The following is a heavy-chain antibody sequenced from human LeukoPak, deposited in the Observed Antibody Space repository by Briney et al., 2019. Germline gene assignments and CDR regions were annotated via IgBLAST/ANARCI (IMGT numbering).Heavy chain of an antibody. J-gene: IGHJ4*02. V-gene: IGHV4-59*01. CDR2: LYYMRGA. D-gene: IGHD3-22*01. Sequence: PSETLSLTCTVSGGSISGYYWSWSRQPPGKGVEWIGNLYYMRGAWYKSSLKSRVTTSVDASRNEFSLKLSSVTAADTAVYYCARGEAYYYDSSGYRYWGQGTLVTVSS. CDR1: GGSISGYY. CDR3: ARGEAYYYDSSGYRY.